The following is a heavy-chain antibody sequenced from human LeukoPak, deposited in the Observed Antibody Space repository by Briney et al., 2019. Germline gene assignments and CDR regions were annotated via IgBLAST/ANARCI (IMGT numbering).Heavy chain of an antibody. CDR2: ISWDGGST. V-gene: IGHV3-43*01. J-gene: IGHJ4*02. Sequence: GGSLRLSCAASGFTFDDYTMHWVRQAPGKGLEWVSLISWDGGSTYYADSVKGRFTISRDNSKNSLYLQMNSLRTEDTALYYCAKDEIMDPMVRGSYFDYWGQGTLVTVSS. D-gene: IGHD3-10*01. CDR3: AKDEIMDPMVRGSYFDY. CDR1: GFTFDDYT.